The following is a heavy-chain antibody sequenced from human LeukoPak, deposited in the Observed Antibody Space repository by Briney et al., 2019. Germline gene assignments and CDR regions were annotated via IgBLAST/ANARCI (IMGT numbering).Heavy chain of an antibody. CDR3: AKVEYSSSSLYYYYYTDV. Sequence: GRSLRLSCAASGFTFSSYGMHWVRQAPGKGLEWVAVIWYDGSNKYYADSVKGRFTISRDNSKNTLYLQMNSLRAEDTAVYYCAKVEYSSSSLYYYYYTDVWGKGTTVTVSS. CDR2: IWYDGSNK. D-gene: IGHD6-6*01. J-gene: IGHJ6*03. V-gene: IGHV3-33*06. CDR1: GFTFSSYG.